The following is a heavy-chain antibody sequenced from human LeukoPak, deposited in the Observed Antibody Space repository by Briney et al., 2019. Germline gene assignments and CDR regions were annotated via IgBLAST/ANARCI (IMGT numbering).Heavy chain of an antibody. D-gene: IGHD2-21*02. Sequence: SETLTLTCAVSGDSITSNKYYWGWIRQPPGKGLEWIGSVYYSGNTYYNPSLKRRVTISVDTSKNQFSLKLSSVTAADTAVYYCASLSCGADCYIPSDGFDIWGQGTMVSVSS. CDR2: VYYSGNT. V-gene: IGHV4-39*01. J-gene: IGHJ3*02. CDR3: ASLSCGADCYIPSDGFDI. CDR1: GDSITSNKYY.